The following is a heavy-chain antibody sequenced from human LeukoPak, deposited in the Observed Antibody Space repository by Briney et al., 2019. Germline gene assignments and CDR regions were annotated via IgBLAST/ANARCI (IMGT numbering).Heavy chain of an antibody. CDR2: INHSGST. V-gene: IGHV4-34*01. CDR3: ARAYGSVSSFDY. Sequence: PSETLCLTSAVYGGSFSGYYWSWIRQPPGKGLEWIGEINHSGSTNYNPSLKSRVTISVDTSKNQFSLKLSSVTAADTAVYYCARAYGSVSSFDYWGQGTLVTVSS. D-gene: IGHD3-10*01. J-gene: IGHJ4*02. CDR1: GGSFSGYY.